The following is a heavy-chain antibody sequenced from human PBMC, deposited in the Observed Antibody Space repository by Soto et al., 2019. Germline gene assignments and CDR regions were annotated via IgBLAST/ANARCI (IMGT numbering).Heavy chain of an antibody. V-gene: IGHV4-39*01. CDR3: ARQLRRGVTPHYFDY. CDR1: GGSISSSSYY. CDR2: IYYSGST. D-gene: IGHD2-21*02. Sequence: SETLSLTCTVSGGSISSSSYYWGWIRQPPGKGLEWIGSIYYSGSTYYNPSLKSRVTISVDTSKNQFSLKLSSVTAADTAVYYCARQLRRGVTPHYFDYWGQGTRVTVSS. J-gene: IGHJ4*02.